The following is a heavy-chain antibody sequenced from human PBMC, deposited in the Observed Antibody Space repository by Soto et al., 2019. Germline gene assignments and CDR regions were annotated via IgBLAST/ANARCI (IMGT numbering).Heavy chain of an antibody. CDR3: ARGDREDILVVVGARPGEYGIDI. Sequence: QVQLVESGGGVVQPGGSLRLSCGASGFTFRNYAMHWVRQAPGKGLECLAVIAYDGSNAFYRDSVKGRFTISRDNSKNTLYLHMNSLRSEDTGVYYCARGDREDILVVVGARPGEYGIDIWGQGTTGTVSS. J-gene: IGHJ6*02. V-gene: IGHV3-30-3*01. CDR2: IAYDGSNA. D-gene: IGHD2-15*01. CDR1: GFTFRNYA.